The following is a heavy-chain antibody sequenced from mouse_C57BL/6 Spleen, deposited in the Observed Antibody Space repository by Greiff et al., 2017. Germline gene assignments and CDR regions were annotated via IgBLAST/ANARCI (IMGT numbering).Heavy chain of an antibody. V-gene: IGHV1-69*01. D-gene: IGHD1-1*01. J-gene: IGHJ3*01. CDR1: GYTFTSYW. CDR3: ARIDYGSSWFAY. Sequence: QVQLQQPGAELVMPGASVKLSCKASGYTFTSYWMHWVKQRPGQGLEWIGEIDPSDSYTNYNQKFKGKSTLTVGKSSSTAYMQLSSLTSEDSAVYYCARIDYGSSWFAYWGQGTLVTVSA. CDR2: IDPSDSYT.